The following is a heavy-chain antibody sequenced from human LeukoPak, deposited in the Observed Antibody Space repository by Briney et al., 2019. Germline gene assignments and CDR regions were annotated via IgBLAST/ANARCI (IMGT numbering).Heavy chain of an antibody. CDR2: TYYRSKWYN. CDR3: AREDYYDSSGYYYSDYYYMDV. D-gene: IGHD3-22*01. J-gene: IGHJ6*03. Sequence: SQTLSLTCAISGDSVSSNSVAWNWIRQSPSRGLEWLGRTYYRSKWYNDYAVSVKSRITVNPDTSKNQFSLQLNSVTPEDTTVYYCAREDYYDSSGYYYSDYYYMDVWGKGTTVTISS. V-gene: IGHV6-1*01. CDR1: GDSVSSNSVA.